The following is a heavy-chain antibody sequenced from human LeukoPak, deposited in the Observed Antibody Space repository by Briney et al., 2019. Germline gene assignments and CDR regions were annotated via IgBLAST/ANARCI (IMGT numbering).Heavy chain of an antibody. CDR1: GGTFSSYA. J-gene: IGHJ5*02. Sequence: SVKVSCKASGGTFSSYAISGVRQAPGQGLEWMGGIIPIFGTANYAQKFQGRVTITADKSTSTAYMELSSLRSEDTAVYYCANGGYSGYDYLFDPWGQGTLVTVSS. CDR3: ANGGYSGYDYLFDP. V-gene: IGHV1-69*06. CDR2: IIPIFGTA. D-gene: IGHD5-12*01.